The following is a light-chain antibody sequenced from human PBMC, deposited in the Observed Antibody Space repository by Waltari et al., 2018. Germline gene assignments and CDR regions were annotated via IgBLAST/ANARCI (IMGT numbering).Light chain of an antibody. Sequence: EIVMTQSPATLSVSPGERATFSCRASQSVRSKLAWYQQKPGQAPRLLIYDVSTRATGTPARFGGSGSGTEFTLTISSLQSEDFAVYYCQQYNNWPPITFGQGTRLEIK. V-gene: IGKV3-15*01. CDR2: DVS. J-gene: IGKJ5*01. CDR1: QSVRSK. CDR3: QQYNNWPPIT.